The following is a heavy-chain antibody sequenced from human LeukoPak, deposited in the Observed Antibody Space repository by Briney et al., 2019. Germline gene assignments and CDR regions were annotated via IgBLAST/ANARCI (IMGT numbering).Heavy chain of an antibody. V-gene: IGHV3-64D*06. J-gene: IGHJ1*01. CDR1: GFTFSSYA. CDR3: VKGGIYCSSTSCYAGTAEYFQH. CDR2: ISSNGGST. Sequence: PGGSLRLSCSASGFTFSSYAMHWVRQAPGKGLEYVSAISSNGGSTYYADSVKGRFTISRDNSKDTLYLQMSSLRAEDTAVHYCVKGGIYCSSTSCYAGTAEYFQHWGQGTLVTVSS. D-gene: IGHD2-2*01.